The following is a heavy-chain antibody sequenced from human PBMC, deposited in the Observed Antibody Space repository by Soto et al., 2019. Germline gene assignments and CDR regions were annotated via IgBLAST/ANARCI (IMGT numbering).Heavy chain of an antibody. V-gene: IGHV4-4*07. D-gene: IGHD6-6*01. Sequence: PSETLSLTCTVSGGSITSYDWSWMRQPAGKGLEWIGRMFASGSTNYNPSLRSRVTLSIDRAKKQFSLKLNSVTAADTAVYFCARGRYNTGSSIPYFDNWGQGTLVTVSS. CDR2: MFASGST. J-gene: IGHJ4*02. CDR1: GGSITSYD. CDR3: ARGRYNTGSSIPYFDN.